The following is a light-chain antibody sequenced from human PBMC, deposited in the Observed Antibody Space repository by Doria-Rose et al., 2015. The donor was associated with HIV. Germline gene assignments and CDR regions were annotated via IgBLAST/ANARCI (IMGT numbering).Light chain of an antibody. CDR3: HQYGTSWT. CDR1: QSFSSTY. V-gene: IGKV3-20*01. J-gene: IGKJ1*01. CDR2: DGS. Sequence: TQSPGTLSLSPGKRATLSCRASQSFSSTYLAWYQQQLGQAPSLLIYDGSTRATGIPDRFSASGSGTDFTLTINRLKPDDVALYYCHQYGTSWTYGQGTKVEI.